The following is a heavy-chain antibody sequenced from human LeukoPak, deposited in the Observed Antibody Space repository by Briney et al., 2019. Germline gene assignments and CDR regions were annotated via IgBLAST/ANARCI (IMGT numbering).Heavy chain of an antibody. Sequence: PSETLSLTCSVSAGSISSSSWWSWVRQSPVKGLEWIGEIYLYGTTNYNPSLKSRVTMSVDTSKNQFSLKLSSVTAADTAVYYCARDVYGSGSYYVNDAFDIWGQGTMVTVSS. J-gene: IGHJ3*02. CDR1: AGSISSSSW. CDR2: IYLYGTT. CDR3: ARDVYGSGSYYVNDAFDI. V-gene: IGHV4-4*02. D-gene: IGHD3-10*01.